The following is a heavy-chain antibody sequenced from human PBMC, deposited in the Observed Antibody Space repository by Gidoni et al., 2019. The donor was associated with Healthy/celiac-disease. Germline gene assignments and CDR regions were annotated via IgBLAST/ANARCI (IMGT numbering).Heavy chain of an antibody. V-gene: IGHV3-49*05. D-gene: IGHD3-22*01. CDR3: TTLKYYYDSSGYYHDAFDI. CDR2: IRSKAYGGTT. CDR1: GLPFGDYA. Sequence: EVQLVESGGGLVKPGRSLRLSCTASGLPFGDYALSWFRQAPGKGLGWVGFIRSKAYGGTTEYAASVKGRFTISRDDSKSIAYLQMNSLKTEDTAVYYCTTLKYYYDSSGYYHDAFDIWGQGTMVTVSS. J-gene: IGHJ3*02.